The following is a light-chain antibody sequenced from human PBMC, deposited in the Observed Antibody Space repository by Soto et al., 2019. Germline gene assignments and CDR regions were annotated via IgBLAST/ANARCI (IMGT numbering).Light chain of an antibody. CDR1: QSLLHSNGYNY. CDR2: FGS. CDR3: MQALQSLT. V-gene: IGKV2-28*01. J-gene: IGKJ5*01. Sequence: DTVITQSPLSLPVTPSDPPSISCSSSQSLLHSNGYNYLDWYVQKRGQSPQLLIYFGSNRAPGVPDRFSGSGSGTDFTLKINRVEAEDVGTYYCMQALQSLTFGQGTRLEIK.